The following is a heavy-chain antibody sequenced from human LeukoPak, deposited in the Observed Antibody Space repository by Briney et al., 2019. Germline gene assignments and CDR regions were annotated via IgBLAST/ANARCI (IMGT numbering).Heavy chain of an antibody. J-gene: IGHJ5*02. Sequence: ASVKVSCKASGYTFTGYYMHWVRQAPGQGLEWMGWINPNSGGTNYAQKLQGRVTMTTDTSTSTAYMELRSLRSDDTAVYYCARVAWDVPNWFDPWGQGTLVTVSS. V-gene: IGHV1-2*02. CDR1: GYTFTGYY. CDR2: INPNSGGT. CDR3: ARVAWDVPNWFDP. D-gene: IGHD2-2*01.